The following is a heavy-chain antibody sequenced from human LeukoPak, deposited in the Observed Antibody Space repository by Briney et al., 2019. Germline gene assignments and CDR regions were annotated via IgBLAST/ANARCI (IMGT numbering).Heavy chain of an antibody. CDR1: GYSFTSYW. D-gene: IGHD3-22*01. V-gene: IGHV5-51*01. CDR2: SYPGDSDA. J-gene: IGHJ3*02. CDR3: AITYYYDSSPPRAFDI. Sequence: GEPLKISWKGSGYSFTSYWNGLGRQMPGKGLGGGGISYPGDSDARYSPSFQGQVTISADKSISTAYLQWSSLKASDTAMYYCAITYYYDSSPPRAFDIWGQGTMVTVSS.